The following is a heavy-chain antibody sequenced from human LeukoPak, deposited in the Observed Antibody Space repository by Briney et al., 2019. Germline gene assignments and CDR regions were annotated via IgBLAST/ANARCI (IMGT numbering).Heavy chain of an antibody. CDR1: GFTFSSYS. J-gene: IGHJ4*02. CDR2: ISSSSSYI. CDR3: ARDLTPYDFWTDNYFDY. D-gene: IGHD3-3*01. V-gene: IGHV3-21*01. Sequence: GGSLRLSCAASGFTFSSYSMNWVRQAPGKGLEWVSSISSSSSYIYCADSVKGRFTISRDNAKNSLYLQMNSLRAEDTAVYYCARDLTPYDFWTDNYFDYWGQGTLVTVSS.